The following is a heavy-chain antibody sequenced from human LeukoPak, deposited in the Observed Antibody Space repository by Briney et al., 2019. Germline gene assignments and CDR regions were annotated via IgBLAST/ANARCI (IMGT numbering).Heavy chain of an antibody. CDR3: AKGSGWDASYFYYYMVV. D-gene: IGHD1-26*01. CDR2: IRYDGSSK. Sequence: GGSLRLSCAASGFTFNSYGIHWVRQAPGKGLEGVAFIRYDGSSKYYVDSVKGRFTISRDNSKNTLYLQMNSLRAEDTAVYFCAKGSGWDASYFYYYMVVWGKGTTVTISS. V-gene: IGHV3-30*02. CDR1: GFTFNSYG. J-gene: IGHJ6*03.